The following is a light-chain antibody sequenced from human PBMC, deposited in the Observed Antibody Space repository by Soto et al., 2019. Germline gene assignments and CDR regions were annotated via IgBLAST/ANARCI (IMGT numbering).Light chain of an antibody. CDR3: QHYNSYSEA. V-gene: IGKV1-5*03. CDR1: QSISNW. J-gene: IGKJ1*01. Sequence: DIQMTQSPSTLSASVEDRVIITCLASQSISNWLAWYQQKPGKAPNLLIYKASSLKSGVPSRFSGSGSGTEFTLTISSLQPDDFATYYCQHYNSYSEAFGQGTKVDIK. CDR2: KAS.